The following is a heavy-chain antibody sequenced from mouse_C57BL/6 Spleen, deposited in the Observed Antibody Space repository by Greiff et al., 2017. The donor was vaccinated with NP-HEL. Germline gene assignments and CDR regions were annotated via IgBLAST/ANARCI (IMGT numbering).Heavy chain of an antibody. V-gene: IGHV1-55*01. CDR2: IYPGSGST. Sequence: VQLQQPGAELVKPGASVKMSCKASGYTFTSYWITWVKQRPGQGLEWIGDIYPGSGSTNYNEKFKSKTTLTVDTSSSTAYMQLSSLTSEDSAVYYCARGWDYCSSYDDYWGQGTTLTVSS. CDR1: GYTFTSYW. J-gene: IGHJ2*01. D-gene: IGHD1-1*01. CDR3: ARGWDYCSSYDDY.